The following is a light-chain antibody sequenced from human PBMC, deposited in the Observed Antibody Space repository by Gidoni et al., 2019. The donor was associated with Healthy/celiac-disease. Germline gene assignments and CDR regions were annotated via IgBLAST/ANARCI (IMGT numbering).Light chain of an antibody. J-gene: IGKJ5*01. V-gene: IGKV3-11*01. CDR1: QSVSSY. CDR2: DAS. Sequence: EIVLTQSPATLSLSPGERATLSCRASQSVSSYLAWYQQKPGQAPRLLIYDASNRATGIPARFSGSESGTDFTLTISSLEPEDFAVYYCQQRSNWLITFGQGTRLENK. CDR3: QQRSNWLIT.